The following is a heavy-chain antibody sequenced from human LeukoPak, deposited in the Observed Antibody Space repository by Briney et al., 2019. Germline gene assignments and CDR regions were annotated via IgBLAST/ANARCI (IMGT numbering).Heavy chain of an antibody. Sequence: TPSETLSLTCAVSGGSISSTNWWSWVRQPPGKGLEWIGEIYHSGSTNYNPPLKSRVTISVEKSKNQFSLKLSSVTAADTAVYYCARANYYGSGSYQYYYYYMDVWGKGTTVTVSS. D-gene: IGHD3-10*01. J-gene: IGHJ6*03. CDR1: GGSISSTNW. CDR2: IYHSGST. V-gene: IGHV4-4*02. CDR3: ARANYYGSGSYQYYYYYMDV.